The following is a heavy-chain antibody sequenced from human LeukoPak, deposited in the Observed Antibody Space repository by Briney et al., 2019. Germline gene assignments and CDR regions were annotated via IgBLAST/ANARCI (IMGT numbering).Heavy chain of an antibody. Sequence: SQTLSLTCTVSGGSMNSGGYYWTWIRQPAGKGLEWIGRIYTSGTTNYNPSLKSRATISLDTSVNEFSLKLNSVTAADSAVYYCVKGGATVFGLDFYYYFDLWGRGTLVTVSS. CDR2: IYTSGTT. CDR1: GGSMNSGGYY. V-gene: IGHV4-61*02. J-gene: IGHJ2*01. CDR3: VKGGATVFGLDFYYYFDL. D-gene: IGHD3-3*01.